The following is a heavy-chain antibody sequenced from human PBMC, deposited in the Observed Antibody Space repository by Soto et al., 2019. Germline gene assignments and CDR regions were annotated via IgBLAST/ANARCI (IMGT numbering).Heavy chain of an antibody. J-gene: IGHJ4*02. CDR1: GDSVSNDNVA. Sequence: SQTLSLTCVISGDSVSNDNVAWNWIRRSPSGGLEWLGRTYLRSKWYDDYAESVKSRININPDTSKNEFSLQLNSVTPEDTAVYYCARARGATSSQVFDFWGPGTLVTVSS. CDR2: TYLRSKWYD. V-gene: IGHV6-1*01. CDR3: ARARGATSSQVFDF.